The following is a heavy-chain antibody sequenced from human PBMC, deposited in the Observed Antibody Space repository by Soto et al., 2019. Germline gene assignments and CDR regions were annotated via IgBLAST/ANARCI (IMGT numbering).Heavy chain of an antibody. CDR2: IIPILGIA. D-gene: IGHD2-2*01. V-gene: IGHV1-69*04. J-gene: IGHJ5*02. CDR1: GGTFSSYT. Sequence: VASVKVSCKASGGTFSSYTISWVRQAPGQGLEWMGRIIPILGIANYAQKFQGRVTITADKSTSTAYMELSSLRSEDTAVYYCARDRQGYCSSTSCEDPKKYNWFDPWGQGTLVTVSS. CDR3: ARDRQGYCSSTSCEDPKKYNWFDP.